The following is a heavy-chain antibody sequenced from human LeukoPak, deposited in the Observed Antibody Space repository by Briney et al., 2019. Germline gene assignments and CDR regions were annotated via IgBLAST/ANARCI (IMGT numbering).Heavy chain of an antibody. J-gene: IGHJ4*02. V-gene: IGHV1-69*05. CDR2: IIPIFGTA. Sequence: VASVKVSCKASGGTLSSYAISWVRQAPGQGLEWMGSIIPIFGTANYAQKFQGRVTITTDESTSTAYMELSSLRSEDTAVYYCARETQTGWLQLEYWGQGTLVTVSS. CDR3: ARETQTGWLQLEY. D-gene: IGHD5-24*01. CDR1: GGTLSSYA.